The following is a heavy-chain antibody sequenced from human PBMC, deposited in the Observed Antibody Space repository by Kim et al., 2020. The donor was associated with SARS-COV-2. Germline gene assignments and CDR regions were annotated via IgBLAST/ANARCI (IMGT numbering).Heavy chain of an antibody. CDR2: ISSSGSTI. CDR1: GFTFSSYE. Sequence: GGSLRLSCAASGFTFSSYEMNWVRQAPGKGLEWVSYISSSGSTIYYADSVKGRFTISRDNAKNSLYLQMNSLRAEETAVYYCARNWNYVHYYYGMDVCGQGTTVTVSS. V-gene: IGHV3-48*03. CDR3: ARNWNYVHYYYGMDV. J-gene: IGHJ6*02. D-gene: IGHD1-7*01.